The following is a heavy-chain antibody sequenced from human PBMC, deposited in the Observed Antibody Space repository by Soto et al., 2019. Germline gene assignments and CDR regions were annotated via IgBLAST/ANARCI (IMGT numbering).Heavy chain of an antibody. D-gene: IGHD4-17*01. V-gene: IGHV1-3*01. CDR2: INAGKGNT. Sequence: ASVKVSCKASGYTFSSYAMNWVRQAPGQRLEWMGWINAGKGNTKYSQKFQGRVTISRDTSASTAYMELSSLRSEDTAVYYCARGVSTVTPNWFEHWGQGSLVTVSS. CDR3: ARGVSTVTPNWFEH. CDR1: GYTFSSYA. J-gene: IGHJ5*02.